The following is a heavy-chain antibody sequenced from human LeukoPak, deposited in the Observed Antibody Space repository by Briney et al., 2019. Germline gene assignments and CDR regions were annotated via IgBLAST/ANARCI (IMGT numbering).Heavy chain of an antibody. Sequence: LTGGSLRLSCAASGFTFSNYGMTWVRQAPGKGLEWVSAISGSGGSTYYADSVKGRFTISRDDSKNTLYLQMNNLRAEDTAVYYCAKDGAWLRFDDWGQGILVTVSS. CDR3: AKDGAWLRFDD. D-gene: IGHD5-12*01. CDR2: ISGSGGST. J-gene: IGHJ4*02. CDR1: GFTFSNYG. V-gene: IGHV3-23*01.